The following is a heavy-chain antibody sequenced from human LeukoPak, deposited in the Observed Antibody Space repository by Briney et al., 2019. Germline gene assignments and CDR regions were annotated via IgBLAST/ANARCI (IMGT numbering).Heavy chain of an antibody. CDR2: IIPIFGTA. J-gene: IGHJ6*03. CDR3: ARDMVRGYRHYYYMDV. CDR1: GGTFSSYA. D-gene: IGHD3-10*01. Sequence: ASEKVSCKASGGTFSSYAISWVRQAPGQGLEWMGGIIPIFGTANYAQKFQGRVTITTDESTSTAYMELSSLRSEDTAVYYCARDMVRGYRHYYYMDVWGKGTTVTVSS. V-gene: IGHV1-69*05.